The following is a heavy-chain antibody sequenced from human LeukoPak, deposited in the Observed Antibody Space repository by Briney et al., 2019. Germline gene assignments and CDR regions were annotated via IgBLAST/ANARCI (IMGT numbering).Heavy chain of an antibody. J-gene: IGHJ5*02. CDR1: GGSISSGGYY. D-gene: IGHD3-10*01. CDR2: IYYSGST. CDR3: ARVAMVRGVILRPLANKLVWFDP. Sequence: SQTLSLTCTVSGGSISSGGYYWSWIRQHPGKGLEWIGYIYYSGSTYYNPSLKSRVTISVDTSKNQFSLKLSSVTAADTAVYYCARVAMVRGVILRPLANKLVWFDPWGQGTLVTVSS. V-gene: IGHV4-31*03.